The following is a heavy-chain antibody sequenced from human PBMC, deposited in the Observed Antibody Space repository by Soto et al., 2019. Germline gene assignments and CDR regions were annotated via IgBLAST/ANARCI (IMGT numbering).Heavy chain of an antibody. V-gene: IGHV1-8*01. Sequence: VDSVKATSKASGNPITSYDINWVRQATGHGIAWMGWMNPNSGNTGYAQKFQGRVTMTRNTSISTAYMELSSLRSEDTAVYYCARARGSGIHSFPTLNCYGMYGCGQGTWVTVSS. J-gene: IGHJ6*02. CDR3: ARARGSGIHSFPTLNCYGMYG. CDR1: GNPITSYD. CDR2: MNPNSGNT. D-gene: IGHD3-10*01.